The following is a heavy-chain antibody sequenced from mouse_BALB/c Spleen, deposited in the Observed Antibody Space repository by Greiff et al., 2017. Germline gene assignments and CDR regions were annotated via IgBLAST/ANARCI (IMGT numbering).Heavy chain of an antibody. J-gene: IGHJ4*01. CDR3: ARDGYYGAMDY. D-gene: IGHD2-3*01. V-gene: IGHV3-2*02. CDR1: GYSITSDYA. Sequence: EVKVVDSGPGLVKPSQSLSLTCTVTGYSITSDYAWNWIRQFPGNKLEWMGYISYSGSTSYNPSLKSRISITRDTSKNQFFLQLNSVTTEDTATYYCARDGYYGAMDYWGQGTSVTVSS. CDR2: ISYSGST.